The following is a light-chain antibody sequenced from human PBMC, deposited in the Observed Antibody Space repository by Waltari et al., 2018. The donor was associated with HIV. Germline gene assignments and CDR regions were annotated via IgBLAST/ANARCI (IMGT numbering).Light chain of an antibody. Sequence: QSALTQPASVSGSPGQSITISCTGTTSDVGGYHLVSWYQQHPGKAPKLMIYEVSKRPSGVSNRFSGSKSGNTAYLTISGLQAGDEADYYCCSYAGSSTVFGTGTKVTVL. J-gene: IGLJ1*01. CDR1: TSDVGGYHL. CDR2: EVS. CDR3: CSYAGSSTV. V-gene: IGLV2-23*02.